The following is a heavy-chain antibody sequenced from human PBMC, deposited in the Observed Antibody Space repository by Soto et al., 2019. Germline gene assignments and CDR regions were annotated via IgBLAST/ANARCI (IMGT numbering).Heavy chain of an antibody. Sequence: QVQLAQSGAEVKKPGSSVKVSCKASGGPFSTYPLYWVRQAPGQGLEWMGGISPGIDIRDYAQKFQGSVTITADESTSTVYMQLSTLISEDTALYYCAGGMCFGGSCYLDVWGQGTLVTVSS. V-gene: IGHV1-69*12. D-gene: IGHD2-15*01. CDR1: GGPFSTYP. CDR3: AGGMCFGGSCYLDV. CDR2: ISPGIDIR. J-gene: IGHJ4*02.